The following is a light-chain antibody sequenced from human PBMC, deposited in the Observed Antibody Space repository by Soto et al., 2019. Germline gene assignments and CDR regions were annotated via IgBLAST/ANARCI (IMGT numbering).Light chain of an antibody. CDR2: EVT. CDR1: NVGEYDY. J-gene: IGLJ2*01. V-gene: IGLV2-8*01. Sequence: QSALTQPPSASGSPGQSVTISCTGSNVGEYDYVSWYQQHPGKAPKLMIHEVTKRPSGVPDRFSGSKSGNTASLTISGLQAEDESDYYCSSYRSGATPYVIFGGGTKLTVL. CDR3: SSYRSGATPYVI.